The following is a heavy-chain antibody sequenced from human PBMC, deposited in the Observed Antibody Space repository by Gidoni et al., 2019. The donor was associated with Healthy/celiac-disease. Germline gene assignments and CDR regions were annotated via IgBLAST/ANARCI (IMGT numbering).Heavy chain of an antibody. D-gene: IGHD1-26*01. CDR1: GGSISSGRYY. V-gene: IGHV4-61*02. Sequence: QVQLQESGPGLVKPSQTLSLTCTVSGGSISSGRYYGSWIRQPAGKGLEWIGRIYTSGSTNYNPSLKSRVTISVDTSKNQFSLKLSSVTAADTAVYYCARAGSRDYWGQGTLVTVSS. J-gene: IGHJ4*02. CDR3: ARAGSRDY. CDR2: IYTSGST.